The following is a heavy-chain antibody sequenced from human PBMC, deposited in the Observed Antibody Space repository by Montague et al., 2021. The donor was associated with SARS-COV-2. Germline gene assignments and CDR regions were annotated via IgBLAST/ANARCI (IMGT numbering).Heavy chain of an antibody. D-gene: IGHD3-9*01. CDR1: GGSISSSSYY. CDR2: IYYSGST. V-gene: IGHV4-39*07. J-gene: IGHJ6*02. Sequence: SETLSLTCTVSGGSISSSSYYWGWIRQPPGKGLEWIGSIYYSGSTYYNPPLKSRVTISVDTSKNQCSLKLSSVTAADTAVYYCARDGVLRYFDWLGDRYGMDVWGQGTTVTVSS. CDR3: ARDGVLRYFDWLGDRYGMDV.